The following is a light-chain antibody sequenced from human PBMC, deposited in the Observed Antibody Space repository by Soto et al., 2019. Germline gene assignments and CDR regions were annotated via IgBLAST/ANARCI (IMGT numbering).Light chain of an antibody. V-gene: IGKV3-20*01. CDR1: QPVTKNY. CDR2: GAS. CDR3: QQYGSSPVT. Sequence: ETELTQSPSTLSLSPGDTATLSCRASQPVTKNYLAWYQKIRGQAPRLLIYGASSRTSGIPDRVSGSGSGTDFTLTLTRLEPEDFTVYFCQQYGSSPVTFGQGTRL. J-gene: IGKJ5*01.